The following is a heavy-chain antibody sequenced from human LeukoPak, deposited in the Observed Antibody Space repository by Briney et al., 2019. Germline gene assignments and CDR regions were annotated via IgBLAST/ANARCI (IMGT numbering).Heavy chain of an antibody. CDR2: ISWDGGSI. J-gene: IGHJ6*03. CDR3: AKDGGVAGFHYYYMDV. D-gene: IGHD6-19*01. CDR1: GFIFDDYA. Sequence: GGSLRLSCAASGFIFDDYAMHWVRQAPGKGLEWVSLISWDGGSIHYADSVKGRFTISRDNTKNSLYLQMNSLRAEDTALYYCAKDGGVAGFHYYYMDVWGKGTTVTVSS. V-gene: IGHV3-43D*03.